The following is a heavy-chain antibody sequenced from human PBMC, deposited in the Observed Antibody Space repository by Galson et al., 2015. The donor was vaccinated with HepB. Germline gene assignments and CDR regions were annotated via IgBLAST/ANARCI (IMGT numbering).Heavy chain of an antibody. CDR2: IKSNADGGTI. J-gene: IGHJ4*02. CDR3: TTVRTY. V-gene: IGHV3-15*01. Sequence: SLRLSCAASGFTFSNTWMNWVRQAPGKGLEWVGRIKSNADGGTIDYAAPVKGRFTISRDDSKSTLYLQMNSLKTEDTAVYYCTTVRTYWGQGTLVIVSS. CDR1: GFTFSNTW.